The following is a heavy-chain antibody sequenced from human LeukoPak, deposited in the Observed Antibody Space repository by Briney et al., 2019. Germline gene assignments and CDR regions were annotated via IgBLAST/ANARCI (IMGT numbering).Heavy chain of an antibody. CDR3: ARSDSGSYPVFDY. D-gene: IGHD1-26*01. CDR2: IYYSRST. Sequence: SETLSLTCTVSGGSISSGGYYWSWIRQHPGKGLEWIGYIYYSRSTYYNPSLKSRVTISVDTSKNQFSLKLSSVTAADTAVYYCARSDSGSYPVFDYWGQGTLVTVSS. J-gene: IGHJ4*02. V-gene: IGHV4-31*03. CDR1: GGSISSGGYY.